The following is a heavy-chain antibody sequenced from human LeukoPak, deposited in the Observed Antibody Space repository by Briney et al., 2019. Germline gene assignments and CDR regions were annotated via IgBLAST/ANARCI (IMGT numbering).Heavy chain of an antibody. J-gene: IGHJ4*02. CDR2: IYPGDSDT. V-gene: IGHV5-51*01. D-gene: IGHD1-26*01. Sequence: GESLKISCKGSGYSFSSYCIGWVRQMPGKGLERMGIIYPGDSDTRYTPSFRGQVTISADKSISTAYLEWSSLKASDTAMYYCARSFSGSYYYFDYWGQGTLVTVSS. CDR1: GYSFSSYC. CDR3: ARSFSGSYYYFDY.